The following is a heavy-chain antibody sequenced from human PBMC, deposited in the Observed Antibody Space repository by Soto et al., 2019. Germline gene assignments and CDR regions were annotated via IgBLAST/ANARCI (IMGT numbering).Heavy chain of an antibody. V-gene: IGHV3-74*01. CDR2: INSDGSTT. CDR3: ARSYCNSGGCSQTWFGP. Sequence: EVQLVESGGGLVQPGGSLRLSCAASGFTFSSYWMHWVRQAPGKGLVWVSRINSDGSTTNYVDSVKGRFTISRDNSKNTLYLQMNGLRADDTAVYYCARSYCNSGGCSQTWFGPWGQGTLVTVSS. D-gene: IGHD2-15*01. J-gene: IGHJ5*02. CDR1: GFTFSSYW.